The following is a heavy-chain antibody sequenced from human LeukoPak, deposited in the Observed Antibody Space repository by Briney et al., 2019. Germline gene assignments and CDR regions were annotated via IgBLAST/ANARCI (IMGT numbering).Heavy chain of an antibody. Sequence: GGSLRLSCAASGFTFSSYAMHWVRQAPGKGLEWVANIKQDGSEKYYVDSVKGRFTISRDNAKNSLYLQMNSLRAEDTAVYYCARATGYSSSWFRYNWFDPWGQGTLVTVSS. CDR2: IKQDGSEK. V-gene: IGHV3-7*01. D-gene: IGHD6-13*01. CDR1: GFTFSSYA. J-gene: IGHJ5*02. CDR3: ARATGYSSSWFRYNWFDP.